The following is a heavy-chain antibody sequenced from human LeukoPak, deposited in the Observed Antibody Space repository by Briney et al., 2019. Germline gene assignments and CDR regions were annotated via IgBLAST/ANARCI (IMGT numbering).Heavy chain of an antibody. CDR2: IKEDGSEK. Sequence: GGSLRLSCAASGFSFSRYWMSWVRQAPGKGLEWVANIKEDGSEKYYVDSAKGRFTISRDNAKNSLYLQMNSLRAEDTAVYYCARGASGSLFWGQGTLVTVSS. CDR3: ARGASGSLF. D-gene: IGHD3-10*01. CDR1: GFSFSRYW. J-gene: IGHJ4*02. V-gene: IGHV3-7*01.